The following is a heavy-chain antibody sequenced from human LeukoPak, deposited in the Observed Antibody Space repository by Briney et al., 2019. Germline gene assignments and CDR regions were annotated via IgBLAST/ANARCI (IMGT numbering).Heavy chain of an antibody. CDR1: GFTFSSYS. Sequence: GGSLRLSCVASGFTFSSYSFNWVRQAPGKGLEWVSYISVGGRIMSYADSVRGRFAISRDDAKNSIYLQMNSLRDEDTAVYYCAKDSPTMTCFDSWGQGTLVTVSS. V-gene: IGHV3-48*02. CDR3: AKDSPTMTCFDS. D-gene: IGHD4-17*01. J-gene: IGHJ4*02. CDR2: ISVGGRIM.